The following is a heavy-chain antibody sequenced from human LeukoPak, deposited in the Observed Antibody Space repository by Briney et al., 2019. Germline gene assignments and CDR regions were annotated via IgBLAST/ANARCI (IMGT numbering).Heavy chain of an antibody. V-gene: IGHV4-4*07. CDR3: ARDWSITMTANWFDP. J-gene: IGHJ5*02. CDR1: GGSISSYY. CDR2: IYTSGST. D-gene: IGHD3-22*01. Sequence: SETLSLTCTVSGGSISSYYWSWIRQPAGKGLEWIGRIYTSGSTNYNPSLKSRVTMSVDTSKNQFSLKLSSVTAADTAVYYCARDWSITMTANWFDPWGQGALVTVSS.